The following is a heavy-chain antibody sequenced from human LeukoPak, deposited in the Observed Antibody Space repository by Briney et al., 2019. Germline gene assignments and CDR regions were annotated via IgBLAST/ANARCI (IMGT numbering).Heavy chain of an antibody. D-gene: IGHD4-17*01. V-gene: IGHV3-49*02. J-gene: IGHJ4*02. CDR3: SRDGSGDYVADY. Sequence: WIRQAPGKGLEWVCFISSRPFGGTTEYATSVKGRFTILRDDSQNIAYLDMNSLKSEDTAVYYCSRDGSGDYVADYWGQGTLVTVSS. CDR2: ISSRPFGGTT.